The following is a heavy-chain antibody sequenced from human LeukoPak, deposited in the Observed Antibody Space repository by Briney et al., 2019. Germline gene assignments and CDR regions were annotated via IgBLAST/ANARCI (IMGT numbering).Heavy chain of an antibody. V-gene: IGHV4-38-2*02. CDR2: IFHSGNT. CDR3: ARDPYCSGGRCYPFDY. D-gene: IGHD2-15*01. J-gene: IGHJ4*02. CDR1: GYSISSGYY. Sequence: NSSETLSLTCTVSGYSISSGYYWGWIRQPPGKGLEWIGSIFHSGNTYYNPSLKSRVTISVDTSKNQFSLKLSSVTAADTAVYYCARDPYCSGGRCYPFDYWGQGTLVTVSS.